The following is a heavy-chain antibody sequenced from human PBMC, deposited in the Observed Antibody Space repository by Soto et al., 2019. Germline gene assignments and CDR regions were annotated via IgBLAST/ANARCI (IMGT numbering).Heavy chain of an antibody. V-gene: IGHV1-24*01. D-gene: IGHD4-17*01. CDR3: ATGRSAHDDGDPAFDY. CDR2: FDPEDGET. J-gene: IGHJ4*02. CDR1: GYTLTELS. Sequence: ASVKVSCKVSGYTLTELSMHWVRQAPGKGLEWMGGFDPEDGETIYAQKFQGRVTMTEDTSTDTAYMELSSLRSEDTAVYYCATGRSAHDDGDPAFDYWGQGTLVTVSS.